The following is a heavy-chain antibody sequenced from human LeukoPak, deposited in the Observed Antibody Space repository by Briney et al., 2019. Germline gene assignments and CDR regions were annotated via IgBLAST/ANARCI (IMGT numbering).Heavy chain of an antibody. CDR3: AKDRGSYYDSSGYYTFDY. D-gene: IGHD3-22*01. J-gene: IGHJ4*02. Sequence: GGSLRLSCAASGFTFSTYGMTWVRQAPGKGLEWVSGISGSAAATFYGDSVKGRFTISRDNSKNTLYLQMNSLRAEDTAVYYCAKDRGSYYDSSGYYTFDYWGQGTLVTVSS. CDR2: ISGSAAAT. CDR1: GFTFSTYG. V-gene: IGHV3-23*01.